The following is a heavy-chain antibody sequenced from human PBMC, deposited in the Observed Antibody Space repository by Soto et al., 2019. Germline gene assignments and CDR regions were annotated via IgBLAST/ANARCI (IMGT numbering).Heavy chain of an antibody. D-gene: IGHD2-15*01. CDR1: GYIFTAYS. V-gene: IGHV1-46*01. CDR2: VNPSGGST. CDR3: AREENCSDGICYSEYFQR. J-gene: IGHJ1*01. Sequence: QVQLEQSGAEVKKPGASVKVSCKASGYIFTAYSMHWVRRAPGQGLQWMGVVNPSGGSTNYAQKFQGRITLTRDTSRNTFYMDLSSLTSEDTAVYYCAREENCSDGICYSEYFQRWGRGMLVTVSS.